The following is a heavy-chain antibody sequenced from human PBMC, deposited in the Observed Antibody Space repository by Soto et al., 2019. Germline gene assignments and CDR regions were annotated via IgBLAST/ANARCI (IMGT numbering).Heavy chain of an antibody. Sequence: SETMSLTCTVSGDSISTFYWGWMRQSPGKELEWIGYVYYTGSTNYNPSLKSRVTISVDRSKNQFSLKLTSANAADTAVYYCARGRTVRNYADDSSDYFYFFDYWGQGTQVTVSS. CDR2: VYYTGST. CDR3: ARGRTVRNYADDSSDYFYFFDY. CDR1: GDSISTFY. V-gene: IGHV4-59*01. J-gene: IGHJ4*02. D-gene: IGHD3-22*01.